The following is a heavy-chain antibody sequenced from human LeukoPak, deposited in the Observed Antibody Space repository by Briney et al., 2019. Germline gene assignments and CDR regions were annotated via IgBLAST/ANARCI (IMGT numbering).Heavy chain of an antibody. Sequence: GGSLRLSCAASGFTVDNNYMTWVRQAPGKGLEWVSYISSSGTTIYYADSVKGRFTISRDNAKNSLYLQMNSLRAEDTALYYCARTGSRRASDFWGQGTMVTVSS. CDR1: GFTVDNNY. V-gene: IGHV3-11*04. CDR2: ISSSGTTI. D-gene: IGHD3-10*01. J-gene: IGHJ3*01. CDR3: ARTGSRRASDF.